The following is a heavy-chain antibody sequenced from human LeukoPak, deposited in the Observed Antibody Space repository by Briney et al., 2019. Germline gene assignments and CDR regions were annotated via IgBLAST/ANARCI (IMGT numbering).Heavy chain of an antibody. Sequence: ASVKVSCKASGYTFTSYGISWVRQAPGQGLEWMGWISAYNGNTNYAQKLQGRVTMATDTSSSTAYMELRSLRSDDTAVYYCARAYYDSGAFDIWGQGTMVTVSS. CDR1: GYTFTSYG. D-gene: IGHD3-22*01. J-gene: IGHJ3*02. CDR2: ISAYNGNT. V-gene: IGHV1-18*01. CDR3: ARAYYDSGAFDI.